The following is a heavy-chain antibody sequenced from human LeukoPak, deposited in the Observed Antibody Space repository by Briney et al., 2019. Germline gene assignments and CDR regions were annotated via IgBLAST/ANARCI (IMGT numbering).Heavy chain of an antibody. CDR1: GFTFSSYG. CDR2: ISHDGNVT. J-gene: IGHJ4*02. Sequence: GGSLRLSCEASGFTFSSYGMQWVRQAPGMGPEWVSVISHDGNVTHYADCVKGRFTISRDSSTNTLYLQMDSLRTEDTAVYYCAKEGYQYASSWFDYWGQGTMVTVSS. CDR3: AKEGYQYASSWFDY. V-gene: IGHV3-30*18. D-gene: IGHD6-13*01.